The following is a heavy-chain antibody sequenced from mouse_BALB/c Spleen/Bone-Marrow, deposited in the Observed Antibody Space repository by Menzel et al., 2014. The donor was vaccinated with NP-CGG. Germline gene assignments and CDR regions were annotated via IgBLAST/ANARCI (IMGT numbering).Heavy chain of an antibody. V-gene: IGHV1-80*01. J-gene: IGHJ4*01. D-gene: IGHD1-1*01. CDR1: GYTFSNYW. Sequence: VQGVESGAELVRPGSSVKISCKASGYTFSNYWMNWMKQRPGQGLEWIGQIYPGDGDTNYIGKFTGKATLTADKSSSTAYMQLSSLASEDSAVYFCASRGDYSYAMDYWGQGTSVTVSS. CDR2: IYPGDGDT. CDR3: ASRGDYSYAMDY.